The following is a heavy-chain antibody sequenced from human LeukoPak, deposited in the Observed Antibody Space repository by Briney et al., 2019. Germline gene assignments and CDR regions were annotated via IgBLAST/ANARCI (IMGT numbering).Heavy chain of an antibody. Sequence: PQTLSLTCTVSGGSISSGGYYWSWIRQHPGKGLEWIGYIYYSGSTYYNPSLKSRVTISVDTSKNQFSLKLSSVTAADTAVYYCARKENVYYYFDYWGQGTLVTVSS. CDR3: ARKENVYYYFDY. V-gene: IGHV4-31*03. CDR1: GGSISSGGYY. CDR2: IYYSGST. J-gene: IGHJ4*02. D-gene: IGHD3-10*01.